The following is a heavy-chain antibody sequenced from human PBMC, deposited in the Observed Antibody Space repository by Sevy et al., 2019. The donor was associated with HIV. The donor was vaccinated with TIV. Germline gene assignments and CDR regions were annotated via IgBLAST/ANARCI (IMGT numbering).Heavy chain of an antibody. V-gene: IGHV3-53*01. D-gene: IGHD6-6*01. CDR1: GFTVSRNF. Sequence: GGSLRLSCAASGFTVSRNFMSWIRQAPGKGLEWVSIIYSDGTTFYADSVKGRFTISSDNSRNTLYLQMNTLRAEDTAVDYCVGADRPNQGDFWGQGTLVTVSS. CDR3: VGADRPNQGDF. CDR2: IYSDGTT. J-gene: IGHJ4*02.